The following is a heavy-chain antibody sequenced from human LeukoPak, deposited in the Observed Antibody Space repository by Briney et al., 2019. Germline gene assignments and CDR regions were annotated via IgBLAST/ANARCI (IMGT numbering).Heavy chain of an antibody. Sequence: GGSLRLSCAASGFTFSNYAMTWVRQAPGEGLEWVAGISGGGTKTYYADSGKGRFTISRDNSKNRLYLLMNSLRAEDTAVYYCAKERLHCSTTYCYMTNFDYWGQGTLVTVSS. V-gene: IGHV3-23*01. CDR2: ISGGGTKT. CDR1: GFTFSNYA. CDR3: AKERLHCSTTYCYMTNFDY. J-gene: IGHJ4*02. D-gene: IGHD2-2*01.